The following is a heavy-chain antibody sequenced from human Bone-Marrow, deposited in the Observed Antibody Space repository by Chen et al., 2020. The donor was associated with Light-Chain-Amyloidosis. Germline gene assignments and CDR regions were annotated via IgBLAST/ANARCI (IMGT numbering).Heavy chain of an antibody. J-gene: IGHJ4*02. CDR1: GFTYSSYA. CDR2: VSGRGDST. V-gene: IGHV3-23*01. D-gene: IGHD6-19*01. Sequence: EVQLLESGGGLVQPGGSLRVSCAASGFTYSSYAMSWVRQAPGKGLEWVSGVSGRGDSTYYADSVKGRFTISRDNSKNTLYLQMNSLRADDTAVYYCANAGGVAVAGTGDYWGQGTLVTVSS. CDR3: ANAGGVAVAGTGDY.